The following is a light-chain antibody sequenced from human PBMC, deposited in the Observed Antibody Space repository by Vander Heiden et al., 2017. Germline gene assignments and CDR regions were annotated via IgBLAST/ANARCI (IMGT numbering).Light chain of an antibody. CDR1: NIGSKS. J-gene: IGLJ2*01. CDR2: DDS. Sequence: SYVLTQPPSVSVALGQTARITCGGNNIGSKSVHWYQQKPGQDPVLVVYDDSDRPSGIPERFSGSNSGNTATLTISRVEAGDEADYYCQVWDNSSDLSVVFGGGTKLTVL. V-gene: IGLV3-21*02. CDR3: QVWDNSSDLSVV.